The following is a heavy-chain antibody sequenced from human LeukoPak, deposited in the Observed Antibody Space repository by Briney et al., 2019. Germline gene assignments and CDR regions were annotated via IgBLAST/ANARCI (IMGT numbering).Heavy chain of an antibody. D-gene: IGHD2-15*01. CDR3: ASGSPFDEAYYYFDY. Sequence: PGGSLRLSCAASGFTFSSYWVHWVRQAPGKGLVWVSRINSDGRSTSYADSVKGRFTISRDNAKNTLYLQMSSLRAEDTAVYYCASGSPFDEAYYYFDYWGQGTLVTVSS. CDR1: GFTFSSYW. J-gene: IGHJ4*02. V-gene: IGHV3-74*01. CDR2: INSDGRST.